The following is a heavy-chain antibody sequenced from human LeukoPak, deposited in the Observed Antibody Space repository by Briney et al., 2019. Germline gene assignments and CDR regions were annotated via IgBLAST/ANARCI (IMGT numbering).Heavy chain of an antibody. D-gene: IGHD2-2*01. Sequence: GGCLRLSCAASGFTFSSYSMNWVRQAPGKGLEWVSSISSSSSYIYYADSVKGRFTISRDNAKNSLYLQMNSLRAEDTAVYYCARAPGQLLSWYAFDIWGQGTMVTVSS. V-gene: IGHV3-21*01. CDR3: ARAPGQLLSWYAFDI. CDR1: GFTFSSYS. CDR2: ISSSSSYI. J-gene: IGHJ3*02.